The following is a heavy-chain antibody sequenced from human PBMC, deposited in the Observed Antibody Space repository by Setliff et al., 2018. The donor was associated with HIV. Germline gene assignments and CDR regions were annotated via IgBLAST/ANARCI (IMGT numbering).Heavy chain of an antibody. J-gene: IGHJ3*02. D-gene: IGHD3-10*01. CDR1: GYSFTNYA. V-gene: IGHV7-4-1*02. CDR3: AVVRHAFDI. CDR2: NHTEQGLP. Sequence: GASVKVSGKASGYSFTNYAINWLRHAPGRGLEWMGWNHTEQGLPMYAQGFTGRFVFSLDPSVSPAYLQINSLNPDDGAVYYCAVVRHAFDIWGQGTVVTVSS.